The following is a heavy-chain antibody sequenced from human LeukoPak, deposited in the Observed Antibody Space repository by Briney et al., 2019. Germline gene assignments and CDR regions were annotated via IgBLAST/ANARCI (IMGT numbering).Heavy chain of an antibody. J-gene: IGHJ4*02. D-gene: IGHD6-13*01. V-gene: IGHV4-38-2*01. CDR3: ARGLKDSSSWYGGIYYFDY. Sequence: SETLSLTCAVSGYSISSGYYWGWIRQPPGKGLEWIGSIYHSGSTYYNPSLKSRVTISVDTSKNQFSLKLSSVTAADTAVYYCARGLKDSSSWYGGIYYFDYWGQGTLVTVSS. CDR2: IYHSGST. CDR1: GYSISSGYY.